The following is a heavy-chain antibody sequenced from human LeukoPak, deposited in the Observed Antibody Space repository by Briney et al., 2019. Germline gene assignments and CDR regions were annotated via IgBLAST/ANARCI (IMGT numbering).Heavy chain of an antibody. V-gene: IGHV3-9*01. CDR2: ISWHSRSI. CDR1: GFTFDDYS. J-gene: IGHJ6*02. CDR3: TKDLSSQWFTDIRHYGMNV. Sequence: PGGPLRLSCAASGFTFDDYSMHWVRQAPGKGLEWVAGISWHSRSIGYADSVKGRFTISRDNAKNSVSLQMNSLRTEDTALYYCTKDLSSQWFTDIRHYGMNVWGQGTTVAVSS. D-gene: IGHD3-22*01.